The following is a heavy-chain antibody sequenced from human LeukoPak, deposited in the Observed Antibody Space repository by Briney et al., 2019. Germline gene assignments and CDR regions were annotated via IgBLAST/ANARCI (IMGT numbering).Heavy chain of an antibody. CDR2: IYYSGST. CDR1: GGSISSGGYY. J-gene: IGHJ4*02. D-gene: IGHD3-22*01. Sequence: SETLSPTCTVSGGSISSGGYYWSWIRQHPGKGLEWIGYIYYSGSTYYNPSLKSRVTISVDTSKNQFSLKLSSVTAADTAVYYCAREGYYDSSGYSDYWGQGTLVTVSS. CDR3: AREGYYDSSGYSDY. V-gene: IGHV4-31*03.